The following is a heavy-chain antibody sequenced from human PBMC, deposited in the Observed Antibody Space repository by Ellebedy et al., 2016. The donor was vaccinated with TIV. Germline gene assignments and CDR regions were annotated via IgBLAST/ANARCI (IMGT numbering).Heavy chain of an antibody. CDR3: ARDKGYGYRGAFDI. J-gene: IGHJ3*02. V-gene: IGHV3-66*01. D-gene: IGHD5-18*01. CDR2: IYSGGST. Sequence: PGGSLRLSCAASGFTVSSNYMSWVRQAPGKGLEWVSVIYSGGSTYYADSVKGRFTISRDNSKNTLYLQMNSLRAEDTAVYYCARDKGYGYRGAFDIWGQGTMVTVSS. CDR1: GFTVSSNY.